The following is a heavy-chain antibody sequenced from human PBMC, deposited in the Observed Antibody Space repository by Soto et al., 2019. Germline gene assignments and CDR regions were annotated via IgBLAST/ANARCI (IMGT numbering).Heavy chain of an antibody. V-gene: IGHV4-39*01. Sequence: QLQLQESRPGLVRPSETLSPTCSVSSGFITTTASYWGWIRRPPGKGLEWIGTMDYSGASKYNPSLMSRVTITADTSNNQVSLRLTSVTAVDTGVYCCARRTPFYASESSRVDSWGQGALVTVSS. J-gene: IGHJ5*01. D-gene: IGHD3-10*01. CDR3: ARRTPFYASESSRVDS. CDR2: MDYSGAS. CDR1: SGFITTTASY.